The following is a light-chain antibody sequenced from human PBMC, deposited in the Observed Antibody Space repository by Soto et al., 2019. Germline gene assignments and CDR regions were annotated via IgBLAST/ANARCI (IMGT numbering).Light chain of an antibody. CDR3: QQYGKSPLT. Sequence: EKVMTQSPATLSVSPGERATLSCRASQSVSINLAWYQQTPGQAPRLLISGASSRATGIPDRFSASGSGTDFTLTISRLEPEDFAVYICQQYGKSPLTFGGGTKVDIK. J-gene: IGKJ4*01. CDR1: QSVSIN. V-gene: IGKV3-20*01. CDR2: GAS.